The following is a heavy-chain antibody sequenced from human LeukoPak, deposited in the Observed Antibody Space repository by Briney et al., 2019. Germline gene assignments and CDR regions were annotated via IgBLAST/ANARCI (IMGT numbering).Heavy chain of an antibody. CDR2: INPSGGST. D-gene: IGHD5-24*01. CDR1: GYTFTSYY. J-gene: IGHJ6*03. Sequence: ASVKVSRKASGYTFTSYYMHWVRQAPGQGLEWMGIINPSGGSTSYAQKFQGRVTMTRDMSTSTVYMELSSLRSEDTAVYYCAKDGSHRRLQYYYYYMDVWGKGTTVTVS. CDR3: AKDGSHRRLQYYYYYMDV. V-gene: IGHV1-46*01.